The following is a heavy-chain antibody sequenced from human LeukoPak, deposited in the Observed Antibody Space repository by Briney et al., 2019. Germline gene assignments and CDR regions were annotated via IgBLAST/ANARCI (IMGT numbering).Heavy chain of an antibody. Sequence: ASVKVSCKASGYTFTSYYMHWVRQAPGQGLEWMGIINPSGGSTSYAQKFQGRVTMTRDTSTSTVYMELSSLRSEDTAVYYCAREGPPEWYYDLWSGYKGYDYWGQGTLVTVSS. CDR1: GYTFTSYY. J-gene: IGHJ4*02. V-gene: IGHV1-46*01. CDR2: INPSGGST. D-gene: IGHD3-3*01. CDR3: AREGPPEWYYDLWSGYKGYDY.